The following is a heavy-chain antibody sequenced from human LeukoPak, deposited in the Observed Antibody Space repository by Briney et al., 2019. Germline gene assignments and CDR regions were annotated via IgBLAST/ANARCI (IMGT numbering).Heavy chain of an antibody. J-gene: IGHJ5*02. V-gene: IGHV3-7*01. CDR2: IKQDGSEE. Sequence: PGGSLRLSCEASGFTFKNYCMSWLRQTPGKGLEWVANIKQDGSEEYYLDSVKGRFSVSRDNGKDSLYLQMNSLRAEDTAIYYCARSYISPNWFDPWGQGTLVTVSS. D-gene: IGHD3-16*01. CDR3: ARSYISPNWFDP. CDR1: GFTFKNYC.